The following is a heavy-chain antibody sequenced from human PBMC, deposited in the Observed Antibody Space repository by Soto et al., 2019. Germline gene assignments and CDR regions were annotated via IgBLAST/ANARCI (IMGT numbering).Heavy chain of an antibody. Sequence: GGSPRLSCAASGFTFDDYTMHWVRQAPGKGLEWVSLISWDGGSTYYADSVKGRFTISRDNSKNSLYLQMNSLRTEDTALYYCAKDIRGTSYDYVWGSYRPTYYYYGMDVWGKGTTVTVSS. V-gene: IGHV3-43*01. CDR3: AKDIRGTSYDYVWGSYRPTYYYYGMDV. D-gene: IGHD3-16*02. CDR2: ISWDGGST. CDR1: GFTFDDYT. J-gene: IGHJ6*04.